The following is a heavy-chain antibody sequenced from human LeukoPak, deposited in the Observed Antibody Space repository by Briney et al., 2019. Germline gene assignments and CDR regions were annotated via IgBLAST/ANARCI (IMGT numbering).Heavy chain of an antibody. V-gene: IGHV4-59*08. CDR2: IYHSGST. CDR3: ARFFWSNSKRLDY. J-gene: IGHJ4*02. Sequence: SGTLSLTCTVSGGSISGYYWSRIRQPPGEGLEWIGYIYHSGSTIYNPSLKSRFTISVDPSKNQFSLKLSSVTAADTAVYYCARFFWSNSKRLDYWGQGTVVTVSS. D-gene: IGHD3-3*01. CDR1: GGSISGYY.